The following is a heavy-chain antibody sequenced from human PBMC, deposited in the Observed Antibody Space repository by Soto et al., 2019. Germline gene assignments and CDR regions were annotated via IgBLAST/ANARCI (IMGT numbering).Heavy chain of an antibody. CDR3: ARGTLIAVAGTFACWFDP. D-gene: IGHD6-19*01. Sequence: ASVKVSCKASGYTFTSYYMHWVRQAPGQGLEWMGIINPSGGSTNYAQKFQSRVTITADESTSTAYMELSSLRSEDTAVYYCARGTLIAVAGTFACWFDPWGQGTLVTVSS. V-gene: IGHV1-46*01. CDR1: GYTFTSYY. J-gene: IGHJ5*02. CDR2: INPSGGST.